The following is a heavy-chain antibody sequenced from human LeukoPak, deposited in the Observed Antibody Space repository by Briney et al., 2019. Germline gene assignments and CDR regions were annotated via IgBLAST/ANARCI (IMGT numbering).Heavy chain of an antibody. J-gene: IGHJ4*02. CDR3: ARQRLIMVRGVGRYYLDY. V-gene: IGHV4-34*01. CDR1: GGSFSGYY. Sequence: PSETLSLTCAVYGGSFSGYYWSWIRQPPGKGLEWIGEINHSGSTNYNPSLKSRVTISVDTSKNQFSLKLSSVTAADTAVYYCARQRLIMVRGVGRYYLDYWGQGTLVTVSS. CDR2: INHSGST. D-gene: IGHD3-10*01.